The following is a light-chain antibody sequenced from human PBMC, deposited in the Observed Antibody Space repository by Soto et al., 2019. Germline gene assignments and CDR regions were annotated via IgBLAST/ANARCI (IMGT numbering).Light chain of an antibody. CDR2: EVS. CDR3: SSYTATSSWV. Sequence: QSALTQPASVSGSPGQSITISCTGTSSDLGSYNYVSWYQHHPGKAPKLMIYEVSNRPSGVSNRFSGSKSDNTASLTISGLQADDEADFYCSSYTATSSWVFGGGTKLTVL. V-gene: IGLV2-14*01. CDR1: SSDLGSYNY. J-gene: IGLJ3*02.